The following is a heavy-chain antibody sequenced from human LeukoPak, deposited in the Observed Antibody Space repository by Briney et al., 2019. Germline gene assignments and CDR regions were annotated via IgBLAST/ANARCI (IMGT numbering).Heavy chain of an antibody. V-gene: IGHV3-48*01. CDR3: AREDFDDSGYYRGSGYFDY. CDR2: ISSSSSTI. D-gene: IGHD3-22*01. J-gene: IGHJ4*02. Sequence: PGGSLRLSCAASGFTFSSYSMNWVRQAPGKGLEWVSYISSSSSTIYYADSVKGRFTISRDKSKNTLYLQMNSLRAEDTAVYYCAREDFDDSGYYRGSGYFDYWGPGTLVTVSS. CDR1: GFTFSSYS.